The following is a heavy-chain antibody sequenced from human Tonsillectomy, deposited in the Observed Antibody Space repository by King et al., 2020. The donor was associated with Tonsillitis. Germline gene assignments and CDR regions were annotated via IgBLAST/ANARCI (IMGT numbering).Heavy chain of an antibody. D-gene: IGHD5-12*01. Sequence: QLQESGPGLVKPSETLSLTCTVSGDSISSYYWSWIRQSPGKGLEWIGYIYYSGSTNYNPSLKSRVTISVDTSKNQFSLKLSSVTAADTAVYYCARIVAGTRDVDYWGQGTLVTVSS. CDR3: ARIVAGTRDVDY. V-gene: IGHV4-59*12. J-gene: IGHJ4*02. CDR1: GDSISSYY. CDR2: IYYSGST.